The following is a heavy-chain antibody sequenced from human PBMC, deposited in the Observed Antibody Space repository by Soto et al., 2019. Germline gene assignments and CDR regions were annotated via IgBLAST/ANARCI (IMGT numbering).Heavy chain of an antibody. CDR1: GGSISSGDYY. V-gene: IGHV4-30-4*01. Sequence: SETLSLTCTVSGGSISSGDYYWSWIRQPPGKGIEWIGYIYYSGSTYYNPSLKSRITISVDTSKNQFSLKLSSVTAADTAVYYCASSDYGDYVPFDYWGQGTLVTVSS. CDR3: ASSDYGDYVPFDY. J-gene: IGHJ4*02. CDR2: IYYSGST. D-gene: IGHD4-17*01.